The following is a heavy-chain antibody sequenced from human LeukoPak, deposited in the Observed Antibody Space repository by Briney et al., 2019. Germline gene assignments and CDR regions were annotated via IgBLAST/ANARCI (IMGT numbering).Heavy chain of an antibody. CDR1: GYTFTSYG. CDR2: ISAYNGNT. J-gene: IGHJ6*04. Sequence: ALVKVSCKASGYTFTSYGISWVRQAPGQGLEWMGWISAYNGNTNYAQKLQGRVTMTTDTSTSTAYMELRSLRSDDTAGYYCGRVSGYDYHYYYYGMDVWGKGTTVTVSS. CDR3: GRVSGYDYHYYYYGMDV. V-gene: IGHV1-18*01. D-gene: IGHD5-12*01.